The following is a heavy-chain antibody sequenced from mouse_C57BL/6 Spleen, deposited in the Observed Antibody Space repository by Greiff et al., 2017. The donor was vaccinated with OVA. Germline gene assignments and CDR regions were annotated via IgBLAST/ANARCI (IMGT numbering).Heavy chain of an antibody. CDR2: IDPSDSYT. J-gene: IGHJ2*01. CDR1: GYTFTSYW. Sequence: QVQLQQPGAELVKPGASVKLSCKASGYTFTSYWMQWVKQRPGQGLEWIGEIDPSDSYTNYNQKFKGKATLTVDTSSSTAYMQLSSLTSEDSAVYYSARKSPLIVFDYWGQGTTLTVSS. V-gene: IGHV1-50*01. D-gene: IGHD1-1*01. CDR3: ARKSPLIVFDY.